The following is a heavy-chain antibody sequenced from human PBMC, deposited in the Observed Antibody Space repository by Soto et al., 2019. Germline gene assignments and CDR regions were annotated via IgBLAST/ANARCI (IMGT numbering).Heavy chain of an antibody. D-gene: IGHD6-19*01. V-gene: IGHV4-59*01. Sequence: PSETLSLTCTVSGGFIWGWIRQSPDKGLEWIGYIYNSGRYNYNPSLESRLTISIDTSKNQFSLKLTSVTAADTAVYYCARVSSGWWYFDYWGQGTPVTVSS. CDR2: IYNSGRY. J-gene: IGHJ4*02. CDR1: GGFI. CDR3: ARVSSGWWYFDY.